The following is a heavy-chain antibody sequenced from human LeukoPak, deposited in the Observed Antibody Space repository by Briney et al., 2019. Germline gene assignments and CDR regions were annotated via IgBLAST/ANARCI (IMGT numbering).Heavy chain of an antibody. CDR3: ARQGTYYYDSTKFTFDS. Sequence: SETLSLTCTVSGDSIATGIHHWGWIRQPPGKGLEWIGSVFYTGNTYYNPSLQSRITISVDTSKNQVTLKVTSVTATDTALYYCARQGTYYYDSTKFTFDSWGQGTLVTVSS. CDR1: GDSIATGIHH. D-gene: IGHD3-22*01. J-gene: IGHJ4*02. CDR2: VFYTGNT. V-gene: IGHV4-39*01.